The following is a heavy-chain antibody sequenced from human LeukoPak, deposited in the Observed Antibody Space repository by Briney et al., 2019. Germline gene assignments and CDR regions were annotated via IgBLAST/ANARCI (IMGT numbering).Heavy chain of an antibody. V-gene: IGHV1-69*13. CDR2: IIPIFGTA. D-gene: IGHD2-15*01. J-gene: IGHJ5*02. CDR1: GGTFSSYA. Sequence: SVKVSCKASGGTFSSYAISWGRQAPGQGLEWMGGIIPIFGTANYAQKFQGRVTITADESTSTAYMELSSLRSEDTAVYYCARRCSGGSCYLNWFDPWGQGTLVTVSS. CDR3: ARRCSGGSCYLNWFDP.